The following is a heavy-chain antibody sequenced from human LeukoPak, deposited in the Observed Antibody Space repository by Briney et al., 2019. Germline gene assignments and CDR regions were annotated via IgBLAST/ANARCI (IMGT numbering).Heavy chain of an antibody. CDR3: ARVLMWFDAFDI. CDR2: IYYSGST. D-gene: IGHD2-21*01. J-gene: IGHJ3*02. V-gene: IGHV4-38-2*02. CDR1: GYSISSGYY. Sequence: PSETLSLTCTVSGYSISSGYYWGWIRQPPGKGLEWIGSIYYSGSTYYNPSLKSRVTISVDTSKNQFSLKLSSVTAADTAVYYCARVLMWFDAFDIWGQGTMVTVSS.